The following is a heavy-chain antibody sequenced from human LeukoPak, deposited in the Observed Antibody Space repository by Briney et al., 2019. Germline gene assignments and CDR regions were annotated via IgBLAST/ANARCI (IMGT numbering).Heavy chain of an antibody. CDR1: GCSITSFY. Sequence: ASVTVTCNASGCSITSFYLNWIRQAPGHGLEWMGWINPKTGVTKYAQNLQGRVTMTRDTSISTAYMEVSRLRSDDTVWFYCARARARYNADFDYWGQGTLVTVSS. CDR2: INPKTGVT. V-gene: IGHV1-2*02. J-gene: IGHJ4*02. CDR3: ARARARYNADFDY. D-gene: IGHD1-1*01.